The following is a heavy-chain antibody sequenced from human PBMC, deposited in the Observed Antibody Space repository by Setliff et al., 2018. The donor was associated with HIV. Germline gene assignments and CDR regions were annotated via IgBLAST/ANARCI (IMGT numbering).Heavy chain of an antibody. CDR1: GGSFSHYY. Sequence: PSETLSLTCAVYGGSFSHYYWTWICQSPGKGLEWIAEINQERTTFYNPSLKSRVIMSLDTSRNEVSLRLNSVTAADTATYFCARVRLSFDNVRCFDLWGQGTLVTVSS. CDR2: INQERTT. CDR3: ARVRLSFDNVRCFDL. J-gene: IGHJ5*02. D-gene: IGHD1-20*01. V-gene: IGHV4-34*01.